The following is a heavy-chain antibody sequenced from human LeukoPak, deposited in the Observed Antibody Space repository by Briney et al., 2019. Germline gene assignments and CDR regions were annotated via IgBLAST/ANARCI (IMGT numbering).Heavy chain of an antibody. J-gene: IGHJ3*01. V-gene: IGHV3-23*01. Sequence: GGSPRLTPSGSGLDFCKYGMTWGRQAPGKGVEGGAAINGDGGFTRYTDSVTGRFTISRDNSKNTLFLQMNSLRVEDTAVYYCAEDPNGDYVGAFDFWGPGTLVTVSS. CDR3: AEDPNGDYVGAFDF. CDR2: INGDGGFT. CDR1: GLDFCKYG. D-gene: IGHD4-17*01.